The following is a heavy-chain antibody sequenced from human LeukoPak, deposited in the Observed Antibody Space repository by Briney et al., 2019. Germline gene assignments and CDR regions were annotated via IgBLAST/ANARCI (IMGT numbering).Heavy chain of an antibody. V-gene: IGHV3-7*01. J-gene: IGHJ4*02. CDR3: ARLLAYGGGGEAFDY. Sequence: PGGSLRLSCAASGFTFSTYWMTWVGQAPGKGLEWVANIKHDGSEKYYVASVRGRFSISRDNAKNSLYLQMNSLRAEDTAVFYCARLLAYGGGGEAFDYWGQGALVTVSS. D-gene: IGHD2-8*01. CDR1: GFTFSTYW. CDR2: IKHDGSEK.